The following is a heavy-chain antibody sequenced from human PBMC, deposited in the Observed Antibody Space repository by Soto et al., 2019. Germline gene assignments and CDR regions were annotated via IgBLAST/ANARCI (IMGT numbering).Heavy chain of an antibody. V-gene: IGHV3-23*01. CDR3: AKDAGYDYIWGSYRYFDY. CDR2: ISGSGGST. CDR1: GFTFSSYA. J-gene: IGHJ4*02. Sequence: EVQLLESGGGLVQPGGSPRLSCVASGFTFSSYAMSWVRQAPGKGLEWVSAISGSGGSTYYADSVKGRFTISRDNSKNTLYLQMNSLRAEDTAVYYCAKDAGYDYIWGSYRYFDYWGQGTLVTVSS. D-gene: IGHD3-16*02.